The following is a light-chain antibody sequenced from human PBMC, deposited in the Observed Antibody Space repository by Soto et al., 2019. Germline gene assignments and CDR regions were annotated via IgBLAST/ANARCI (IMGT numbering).Light chain of an antibody. CDR2: EDT. V-gene: IGLV2-23*02. CDR1: NSDVGGYNL. J-gene: IGLJ2*01. Sequence: QSAVAQPGSVSGSPGQSITISCTGTNSDVGGYNLVSWYQQHPGKAPKLMIFEDTKRPSGVSDRFSGSKSGNTASLTVSGLQAEDEADYYCCSYAGSSTFVVFGGGTK. CDR3: CSYAGSSTFVV.